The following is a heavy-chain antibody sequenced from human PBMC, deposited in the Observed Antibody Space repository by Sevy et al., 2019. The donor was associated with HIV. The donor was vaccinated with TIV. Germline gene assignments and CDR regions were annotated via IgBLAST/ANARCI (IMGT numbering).Heavy chain of an antibody. CDR3: AGVAAY. CDR2: IYHSGST. Sequence: SETLSLTCAVSGYSISSGYQWGWIRQPPGKGLEWIGTIYHSGSTYYNPSLKSRVTISVDTSKNQFSLKLNSMTAADTAVYFCAGVAAYWGQGILVTVSS. V-gene: IGHV4-38-2*01. J-gene: IGHJ4*02. D-gene: IGHD6-25*01. CDR1: GYSISSGYQ.